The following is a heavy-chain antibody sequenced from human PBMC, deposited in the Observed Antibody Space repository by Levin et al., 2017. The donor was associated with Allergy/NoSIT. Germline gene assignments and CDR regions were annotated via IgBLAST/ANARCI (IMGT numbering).Heavy chain of an antibody. J-gene: IGHJ5*01. CDR3: ATGGYRLDS. CDR2: INQDGSEK. D-gene: IGHD5-18*01. Sequence: SCAASGFTFNKFWMSWVRQAPGKGLEWVANINQDGSEKNYVDSVKGRFTISRDNAKNSLYLQMTSLRAADTTIYYCATGGYRLDSWGQGTLVTVSS. CDR1: GFTFNKFW. V-gene: IGHV3-7*01.